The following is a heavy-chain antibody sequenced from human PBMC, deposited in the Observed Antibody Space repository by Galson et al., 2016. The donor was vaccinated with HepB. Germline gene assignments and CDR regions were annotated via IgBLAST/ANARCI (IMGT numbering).Heavy chain of an antibody. V-gene: IGHV6-1*01. CDR2: TYYRSKWYN. D-gene: IGHD6-19*01. CDR1: GDSVSRSGAT. J-gene: IGHJ5*02. CDR3: ARVTVAGTGGFDP. Sequence: CAISGDSVSRSGATWNWIRQSPSRGLEWLGRTYYRSKWYNDYAVSVKSRITINPDTSKKQSSRQLNSVPPEDTAVYYCARVTVAGTGGFDPWGQGTLVTVSS.